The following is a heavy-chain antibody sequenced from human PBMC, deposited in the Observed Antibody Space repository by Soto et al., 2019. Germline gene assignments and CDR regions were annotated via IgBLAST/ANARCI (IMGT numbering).Heavy chain of an antibody. D-gene: IGHD3-10*01. CDR1: GYTFTSYG. CDR2: ISAYNGNT. CDR3: ARDLKGITMARVPCGY. V-gene: IGHV1-18*01. J-gene: IGHJ4*02. Sequence: GASVKVSCKPSGYTFTSYGISWVRQAPGQGLEWMGWISAYNGNTNYAQKLQGRVTMTTDTSTSTAYMELRSLRSDDTAVYYCARDLKGITMARVPCGYWGLGTLVTVSS.